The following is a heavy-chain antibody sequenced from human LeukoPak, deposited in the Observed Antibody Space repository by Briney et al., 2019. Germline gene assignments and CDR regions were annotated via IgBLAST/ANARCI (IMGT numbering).Heavy chain of an antibody. CDR1: GFTFSSYG. V-gene: IGHV3-33*01. J-gene: IGHJ6*02. D-gene: IGHD3-10*01. CDR3: ARERRKLLWFGELSPYYYYGMDV. CDR2: IWYDGSNK. Sequence: GRSLRLSCAASGFTFSSYGMHWVRQAPGKGLEWVAVIWYDGSNKYYADSVKGRFTISRDNSKNTLYLQMNSLRAEDTAVYYCARERRKLLWFGELSPYYYYGMDVWGQGTTVTVSS.